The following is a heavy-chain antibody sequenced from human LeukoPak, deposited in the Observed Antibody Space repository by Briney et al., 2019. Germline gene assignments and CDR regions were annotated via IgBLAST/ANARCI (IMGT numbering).Heavy chain of an antibody. V-gene: IGHV3-30-3*01. CDR2: ISYDGSNK. Sequence: GRSLRLSCAASGFTFSSYAMHWVRQAPGKGLEWVAVISYDGSNKYYADSVKGRFTISRDNSKNTLYLQMNSLRAEDTAVYYCAKGDYDFWSGQDYWGQGTLVTVSS. CDR3: AKGDYDFWSGQDY. CDR1: GFTFSSYA. J-gene: IGHJ4*02. D-gene: IGHD3-3*01.